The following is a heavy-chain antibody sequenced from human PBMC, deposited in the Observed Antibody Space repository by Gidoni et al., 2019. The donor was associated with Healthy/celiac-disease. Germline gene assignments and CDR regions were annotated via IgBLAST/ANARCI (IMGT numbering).Heavy chain of an antibody. D-gene: IGHD6-19*01. J-gene: IGHJ4*02. CDR3: ARGRRGSGWCDY. V-gene: IGHV4-34*01. CDR2: INHSGST. CDR1: GGSFSGYY. Sequence: QVQLQQWGAGLLKPSETLSLTCAVYGGSFSGYYWSWIRQPPGKGLEWIGEINHSGSTNYNPSLKSRVTISVDTSKNQFSLKLSSVTAADTAVYYCARGRRGSGWCDYWGQGTLVTVSS.